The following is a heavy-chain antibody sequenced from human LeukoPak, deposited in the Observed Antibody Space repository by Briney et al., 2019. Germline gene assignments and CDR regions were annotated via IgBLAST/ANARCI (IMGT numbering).Heavy chain of an antibody. V-gene: IGHV3-66*01. CDR3: ARMGLWFGELLGRRDY. CDR2: IYRGGST. CDR1: GCSVSSDY. D-gene: IGHD3-10*01. J-gene: IGHJ4*02. Sequence: GGSLRLSCAASGCSVSSDYMSWVRQAPGKGLEWGAVIYRGGSTHYSDSVKGRVTISRDNSKNTLDLQMNSLRAEDTALYYCARMGLWFGELLGRRDYWGQGTLVTVSS.